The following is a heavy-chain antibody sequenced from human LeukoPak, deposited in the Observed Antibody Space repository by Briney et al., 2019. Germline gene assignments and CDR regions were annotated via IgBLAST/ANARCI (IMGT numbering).Heavy chain of an antibody. V-gene: IGHV4-59*01. CDR2: IYYSGST. Sequence: PSETLSLTXTVSGGSISSYYWSWIRQPPGKGLEWFGYIYYSGSTNYNPSLKSRVTISVDTSKNQFSLKLSSVTAADTAVYYCARDQPSYYGSGSYYKRGAWFDPWGQGTLVTVSS. CDR1: GGSISSYY. J-gene: IGHJ5*02. D-gene: IGHD3-10*01. CDR3: ARDQPSYYGSGSYYKRGAWFDP.